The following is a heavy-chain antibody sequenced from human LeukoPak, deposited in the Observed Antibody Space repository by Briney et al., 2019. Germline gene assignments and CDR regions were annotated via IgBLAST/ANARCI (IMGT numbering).Heavy chain of an antibody. Sequence: PGGSLRLSCAASGFTFSSYAMHWVRQAPGKGLEWVAVISYDGSYKYYADSVKGRFTISRDNARNSLYLQMNSLRAEDTAVYYCARDDIAVATCFDYWGQGTLVTVSS. J-gene: IGHJ4*02. CDR1: GFTFSSYA. D-gene: IGHD6-19*01. CDR2: ISYDGSYK. V-gene: IGHV3-30*04. CDR3: ARDDIAVATCFDY.